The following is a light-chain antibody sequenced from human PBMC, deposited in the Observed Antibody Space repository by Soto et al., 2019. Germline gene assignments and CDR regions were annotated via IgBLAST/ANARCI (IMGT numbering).Light chain of an antibody. CDR1: QSVGRN. Sequence: ETVMTQSPATLSASPGDEATLSCRASQSVGRNVAWYRQKVGQGPRLLIYTASTRATGIPVRFSGSGAGTEVTLTISGLQSDDFATYYCLQNNEWPLTFGGGTKVEIK. CDR2: TAS. V-gene: IGKV3D-15*01. J-gene: IGKJ4*01. CDR3: LQNNEWPLT.